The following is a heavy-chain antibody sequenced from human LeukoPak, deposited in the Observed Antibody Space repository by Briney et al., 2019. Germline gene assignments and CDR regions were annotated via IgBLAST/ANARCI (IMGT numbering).Heavy chain of an antibody. CDR1: GYTFTAYY. CDR2: INPNSGGT. J-gene: IGHJ4*02. CDR3: ARAEAIDY. Sequence: GASVKVSCKASGYTFTAYYMHWVRQAPGQGLEWMGWINPNSGGTKYAQKFQGRVTMTRDTPISTAYMELSSLRSDDTAVYYCARAEAIDYWGQGTLVTVSS. D-gene: IGHD5-12*01. V-gene: IGHV1-2*02.